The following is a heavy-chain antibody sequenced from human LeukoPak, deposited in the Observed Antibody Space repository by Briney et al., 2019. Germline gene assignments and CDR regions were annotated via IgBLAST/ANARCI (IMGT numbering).Heavy chain of an antibody. V-gene: IGHV4-34*01. Sequence: SETLSLTCAVYGGSFSGYYWSWIRQPPGKGLEWIGELNHSGSTNYNPSLTSRVTTSLDKTKNKFPLKLSSVTAADTAVYYYGVRSVDIAVAGSTWFVPWGEATLVSPSS. CDR3: GVRSVDIAVAGSTWFVP. J-gene: IGHJ5*02. CDR2: LNHSGST. CDR1: GGSFSGYY. D-gene: IGHD6-19*01.